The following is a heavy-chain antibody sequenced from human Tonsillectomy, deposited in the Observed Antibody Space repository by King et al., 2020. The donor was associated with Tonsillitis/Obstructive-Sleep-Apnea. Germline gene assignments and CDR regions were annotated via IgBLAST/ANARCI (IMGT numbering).Heavy chain of an antibody. CDR1: GGSISSYY. Sequence: LQLQESGPGLVKPSETLSLPCTVSGGSISSYYWSWIRQPPGKGLEWIGYIFYRGSTNYNPSPKSRVTISVDTSKNQFSLKLSSVTAADTAVYYCARDHCSSTSCYGNYYYMDVWGKGTTVTVSS. CDR3: ARDHCSSTSCYGNYYYMDV. V-gene: IGHV4-59*01. D-gene: IGHD2-2*01. J-gene: IGHJ6*03. CDR2: IFYRGST.